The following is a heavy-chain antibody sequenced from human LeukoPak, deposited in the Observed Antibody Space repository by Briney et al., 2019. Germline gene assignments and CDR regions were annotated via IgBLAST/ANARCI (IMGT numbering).Heavy chain of an antibody. CDR3: ARLDLNCSGGSCYSPGAFDI. CDR2: IYYSGST. D-gene: IGHD2-15*01. CDR1: GGSISSYY. J-gene: IGHJ3*02. Sequence: PSETLSLTCTVSGGSISSYYWSWIRQPPGKGLEWIGYIYYSGSTNYNPSLKSRVTISVDTSKNQFSLKLSSVTAADTAVYYCARLDLNCSGGSCYSPGAFDIWGQGTMVTVSS. V-gene: IGHV4-59*01.